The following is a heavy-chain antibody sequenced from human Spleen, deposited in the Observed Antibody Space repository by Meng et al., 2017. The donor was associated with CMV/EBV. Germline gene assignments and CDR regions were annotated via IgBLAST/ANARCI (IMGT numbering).Heavy chain of an antibody. CDR2: IYYSGST. Sequence: QVQLQESGPGLVKPSQXPSLTCPXSGGSISSGDYYWSWIRQPPGKGLEWIGCIYYSGSTYYNPSLKGRVTISVDTSKNQFSLNLSSVTAADTAVYYCARGQRSYSGSYPDWFDPWGQGTLVTVSS. CDR3: ARGQRSYSGSYPDWFDP. J-gene: IGHJ5*02. V-gene: IGHV4-30-4*01. D-gene: IGHD1-26*01. CDR1: GGSISSGDYY.